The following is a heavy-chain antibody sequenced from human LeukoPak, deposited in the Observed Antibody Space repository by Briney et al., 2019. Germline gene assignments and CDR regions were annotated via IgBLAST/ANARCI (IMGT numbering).Heavy chain of an antibody. D-gene: IGHD1-26*01. Sequence: LGGSLRLSCAASGFTFSSYSMNWVRQAPGKGLEWVSYISSSSNTIYYADSVKGRFTISRDNAKNSLYLQMNSLRAEDTAVYYCARDLLGWELHYFDYWGREPWSPSPQ. V-gene: IGHV3-48*01. CDR1: GFTFSSYS. CDR2: ISSSSNTI. J-gene: IGHJ4*02. CDR3: ARDLLGWELHYFDY.